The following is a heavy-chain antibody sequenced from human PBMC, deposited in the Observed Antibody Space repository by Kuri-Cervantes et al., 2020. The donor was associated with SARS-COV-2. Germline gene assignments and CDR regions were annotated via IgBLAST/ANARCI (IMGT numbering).Heavy chain of an antibody. V-gene: IGHV4-59*11. CDR2: IYYSGST. CDR3: ARDPNANHNNWFDP. Sequence: ESLKISCTVSGGSISSHYWSWIQQPPGKGLEWIGYIYYSGSTNYNPSLKSRVTISVDTSKNQFSLKLSSVTAADTAVYYCARDPNANHNNWFDPWGQGTLVTVSS. CDR1: GGSISSHY. D-gene: IGHD4/OR15-4a*01. J-gene: IGHJ5*02.